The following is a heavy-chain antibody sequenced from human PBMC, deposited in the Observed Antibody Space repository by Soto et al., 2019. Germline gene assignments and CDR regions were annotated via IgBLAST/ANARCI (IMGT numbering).Heavy chain of an antibody. CDR3: ARASGGIDYYGMDV. Sequence: QVQLQESGPRLVKPSETLSLTCTVSGDSISNYYWSWIRQPAGKRPEWIGRMYAGGSTNYNPSLRGRVTMSQDMSKNQVSLELRSVTAADTAVYYCARASGGIDYYGMDVWGQGTTVTVSS. J-gene: IGHJ6*02. V-gene: IGHV4-4*07. D-gene: IGHD2-15*01. CDR2: MYAGGST. CDR1: GDSISNYY.